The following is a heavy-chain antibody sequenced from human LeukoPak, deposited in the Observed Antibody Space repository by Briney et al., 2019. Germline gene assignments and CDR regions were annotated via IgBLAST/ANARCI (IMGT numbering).Heavy chain of an antibody. J-gene: IGHJ5*02. D-gene: IGHD3-10*01. Sequence: SGGSLRLSCAASGFTVSSNYMSWVRQAPGKGLEWVSVIYSGGSTYYADSVKGRFTISRDNSKNTLYLQMNSLRAEDRAVYYCARTLWFGEPSNWFDPWGQGTLVTVSS. CDR2: IYSGGST. CDR1: GFTVSSNY. CDR3: ARTLWFGEPSNWFDP. V-gene: IGHV3-53*01.